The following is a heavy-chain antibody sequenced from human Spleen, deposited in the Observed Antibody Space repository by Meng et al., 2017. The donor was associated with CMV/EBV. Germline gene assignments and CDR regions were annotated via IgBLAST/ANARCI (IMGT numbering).Heavy chain of an antibody. Sequence: SETLSLTCTVSGYSISAYYWGWIRQPPGKGLEWIGNIYYSGSTHYNPSLKSRVTISVDTSKNQFSLKLRSVTAADTAIYYCASKARSNWGIGYWGRGTLVTVSS. CDR1: GYSISAYY. CDR3: ASKARSNWGIGY. CDR2: IYYSGST. V-gene: IGHV4-59*12. J-gene: IGHJ4*02. D-gene: IGHD7-27*01.